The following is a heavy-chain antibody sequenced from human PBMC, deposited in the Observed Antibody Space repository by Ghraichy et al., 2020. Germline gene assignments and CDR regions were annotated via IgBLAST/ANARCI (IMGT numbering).Heavy chain of an antibody. J-gene: IGHJ6*02. CDR1: GGSISSYY. CDR3: ARDRRYGSGSYQHYYYYYGMDV. CDR2: IYTSGST. Sequence: SETLSLTCTVSGGSISSYYWSWIRQPAGKGLEWIGRIYTSGSTNYNPSLKSRVTMSVDTSKNQFSLKLSSVTAADTAVYYCARDRRYGSGSYQHYYYYYGMDVWGQGTTVTVSS. V-gene: IGHV4-4*07. D-gene: IGHD3-10*01.